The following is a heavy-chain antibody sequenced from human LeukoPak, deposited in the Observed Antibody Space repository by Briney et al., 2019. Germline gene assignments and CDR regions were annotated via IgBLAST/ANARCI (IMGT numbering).Heavy chain of an antibody. CDR1: GFTSSSYW. CDR3: AREEYTNGMDV. CDR2: IKQDRSEK. V-gene: IGHV3-7*04. J-gene: IGHJ6*01. D-gene: IGHD6-6*01. Sequence: PGGSLRLSCAASGFTSSSYWMSWVRQAPGKGLEWMANIKQDRSEKYYEESVKCRFTISRDNAKNSLYLQMNSLRAEDTAVYYCAREEYTNGMDVWGQGTTVTVSS.